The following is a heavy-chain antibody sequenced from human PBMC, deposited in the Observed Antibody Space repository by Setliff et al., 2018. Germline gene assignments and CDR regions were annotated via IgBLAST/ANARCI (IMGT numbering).Heavy chain of an antibody. CDR2: ISATGGAT. V-gene: IGHV3-23*01. CDR3: AKDLASWSPDR. Sequence: GSLRLSCAASGFTFSIYSMSWVRQAPGKGLEWVALISATGGATYYADSVKGRFTIFRDNSKNSLYLQMNDLRAEDTAVYYCAKDLASWSPDRWGLGTQVTVSS. D-gene: IGHD3-3*01. J-gene: IGHJ4*02. CDR1: GFTFSIYS.